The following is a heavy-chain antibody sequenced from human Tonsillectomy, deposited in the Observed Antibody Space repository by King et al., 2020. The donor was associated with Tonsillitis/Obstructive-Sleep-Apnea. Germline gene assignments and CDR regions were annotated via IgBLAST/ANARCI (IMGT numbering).Heavy chain of an antibody. CDR3: ARQFNLGTSAPDLDY. V-gene: IGHV5-51*01. Sequence: EVQLVQSGAEVKKPGESLKLSCKGSGYSFTSYWIGWVRQMPGKGLEWMGIIYPGDSDTRYSPSFQGQVTISADKSISTAYLQWSSLKASDTAMYYCARQFNLGTSAPDLDYWGQGTLVTVSS. D-gene: IGHD1-1*01. CDR1: GYSFTSYW. J-gene: IGHJ4*02. CDR2: IYPGDSDT.